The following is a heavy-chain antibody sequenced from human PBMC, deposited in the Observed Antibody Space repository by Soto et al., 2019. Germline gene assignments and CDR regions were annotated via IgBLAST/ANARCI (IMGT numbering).Heavy chain of an antibody. V-gene: IGHV1-69*12. CDR1: GGTFSSYA. J-gene: IGHJ6*02. CDR2: FIPIFGAA. CDR3: ARHVPAAGYYYGMDV. D-gene: IGHD2-2*01. Sequence: QVQLVQSGAEVKKPGSSVKVSCKASGGTFSSYAISWVRQAPGQGLEWMGGFIPIFGAANYEQKFQGRVTITADESTSTAYMELSSLRSEDTAVYYCARHVPAAGYYYGMDVWGQGTTVTVSS.